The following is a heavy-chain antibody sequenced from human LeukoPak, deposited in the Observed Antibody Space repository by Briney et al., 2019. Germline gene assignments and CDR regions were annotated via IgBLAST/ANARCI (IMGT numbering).Heavy chain of an antibody. CDR2: IIPIFGPP. CDR3: AGELESAMAGGFDY. Sequence: SVKVSCKASGGTFSSNAISWARQAPGQGLEWMGGIIPIFGPPNYAQNFKGRVTITADESTSSVYMELSRLTSEDTAVYYCAGELESAMAGGFDYWGQGTLVTVSS. J-gene: IGHJ4*02. V-gene: IGHV1-69*01. D-gene: IGHD5-18*01. CDR1: GGTFSSNA.